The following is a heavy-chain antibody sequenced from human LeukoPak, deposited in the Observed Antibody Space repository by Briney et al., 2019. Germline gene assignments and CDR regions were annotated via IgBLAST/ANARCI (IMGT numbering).Heavy chain of an antibody. CDR1: GFTFSSYE. Sequence: PGGSLRLSCAASGFTFSSYEMNWVRQAPGKGLEWVSYISSIGSTIYYADSVKGRFTISTDKPKNSLYLQMNSLRAEDTAVYYSARDSGTMVVTRDAFDIWGQGTMVTVSS. V-gene: IGHV3-48*03. CDR3: ARDSGTMVVTRDAFDI. D-gene: IGHD4-23*01. J-gene: IGHJ3*02. CDR2: ISSIGSTI.